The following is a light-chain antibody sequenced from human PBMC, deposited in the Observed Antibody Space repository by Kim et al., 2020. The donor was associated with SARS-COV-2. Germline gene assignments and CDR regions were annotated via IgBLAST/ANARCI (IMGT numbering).Light chain of an antibody. J-gene: IGLJ2*01. CDR2: YDS. V-gene: IGLV3-21*04. CDR3: QVWDISSDSVV. CDR1: STDVGS. Sequence: PGKRAAITCGGNSTDVGSVTGNQQQQVPATVLVMYYDSDQPPRIPERFSGSNSGNRATVILSRVEAGDEDDYYCQVWDISSDSVVFGGGTQLTVL.